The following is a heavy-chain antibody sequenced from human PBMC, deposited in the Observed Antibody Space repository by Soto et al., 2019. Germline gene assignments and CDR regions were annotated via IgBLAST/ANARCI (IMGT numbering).Heavy chain of an antibody. CDR1: GFTFSSYA. D-gene: IGHD7-27*01. V-gene: IGHV3-33*08. Sequence: GGSLRLSCAASGFTFSSYAMHWVRQAPGKGLEWVAVIWYDGSNKYYADSVKGRFTISRDNSKNTLYLQMNSLRAEDTAVYYCARRTGDPSIDAFDIWGQGTMVTVSS. J-gene: IGHJ3*02. CDR3: ARRTGDPSIDAFDI. CDR2: IWYDGSNK.